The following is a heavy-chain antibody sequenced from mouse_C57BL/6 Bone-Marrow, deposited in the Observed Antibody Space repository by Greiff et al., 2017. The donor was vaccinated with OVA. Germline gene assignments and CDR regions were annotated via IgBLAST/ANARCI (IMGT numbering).Heavy chain of an antibody. J-gene: IGHJ1*03. Sequence: EVQLHQSGPELVKPGASVKISCKASGYTFTDYYMNWVKQSHGKSLEWIGDINPNNGGTSYNQKFKGKATLTVDKSSSTAYMELRSLTSEDSAVYYCARDPHYYGSSHWYFDVWGTGTTVTVSS. CDR2: INPNNGGT. CDR1: GYTFTDYY. V-gene: IGHV1-26*01. CDR3: ARDPHYYGSSHWYFDV. D-gene: IGHD1-1*01.